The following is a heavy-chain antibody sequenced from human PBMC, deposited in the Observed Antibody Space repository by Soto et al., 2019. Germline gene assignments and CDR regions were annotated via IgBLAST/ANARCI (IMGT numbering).Heavy chain of an antibody. J-gene: IGHJ4*02. V-gene: IGHV3-23*01. CDR1: GFTFSSYA. Sequence: EVQLLESGGGLVQPGGSLRLSCAASGFTFSSYAMSWVRQAPGKGLEWVSAISGSGGSTYYADSVKGRFTISRDNSKNTLYLQINSLRAEDTAVYYCAKVTTAPLYYFDYWGQGTLVTVSS. CDR3: AKVTTAPLYYFDY. D-gene: IGHD4-17*01. CDR2: ISGSGGST.